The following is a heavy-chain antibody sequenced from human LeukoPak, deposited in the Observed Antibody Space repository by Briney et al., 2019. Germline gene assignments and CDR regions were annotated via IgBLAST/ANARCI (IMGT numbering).Heavy chain of an antibody. D-gene: IGHD1-26*01. CDR2: IIPIFGTA. CDR1: GGTFSSYA. Sequence: SVKVSCKASGGTFSSYASSWVQQAPGQGLEWMGGIIPIFGTANYAQKFQGRVTITADKSTSTAYMELSSLRSEDTAVYYCARDRSYPRGSYYFDYWGQGTLVTVSS. V-gene: IGHV1-69*06. CDR3: ARDRSYPRGSYYFDY. J-gene: IGHJ4*02.